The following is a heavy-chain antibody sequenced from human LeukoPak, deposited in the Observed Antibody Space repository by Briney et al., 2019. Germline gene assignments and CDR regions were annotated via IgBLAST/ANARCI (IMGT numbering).Heavy chain of an antibody. V-gene: IGHV1-8*01. CDR2: MNPNSGNT. CDR1: GYTFTSYD. D-gene: IGHD3-22*01. Sequence: GASVKVSCKASGYTFTSYDINWVRQATGQGLEWMGWMNPNSGNTGYAQKFQGRVTMTRNTSISTAYMELSSLRSEDTAVYYCARGSYYYDSSGYYLVDYWGQGTLVPVSS. J-gene: IGHJ4*02. CDR3: ARGSYYYDSSGYYLVDY.